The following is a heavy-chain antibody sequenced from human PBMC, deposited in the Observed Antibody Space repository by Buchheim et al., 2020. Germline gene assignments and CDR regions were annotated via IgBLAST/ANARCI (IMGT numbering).Heavy chain of an antibody. CDR3: ARERGGDYYDFWSGYYNYYYMDV. V-gene: IGHV3-33*08. J-gene: IGHJ6*03. CDR1: GFTFSSYA. D-gene: IGHD3-3*01. Sequence: VQLLESGGGLVQPGGSLRLSCAASGFTFSSYAMSWVRLAPGKGLDWVAVIWYDGSNKYYADSVKGRFTISRDNAKNSLYLQMNSLRAEDTAVYYCARERGGDYYDFWSGYYNYYYMDVWGKGTT. CDR2: IWYDGSNK.